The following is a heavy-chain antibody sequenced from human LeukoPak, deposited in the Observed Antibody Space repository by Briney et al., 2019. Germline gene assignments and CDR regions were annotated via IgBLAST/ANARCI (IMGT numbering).Heavy chain of an antibody. D-gene: IGHD6-13*01. CDR2: ISDSDDGT. Sequence: GGSLRLSSAASGFTFRTYAMSWVRQAPGKGLEWVSGISDSDDGTYYAESVKGRFTISRDNSKNTVFLQMNSLRADDTAKYYCAKDKAPGSWHTPSDFWGQGTLVTVSS. CDR1: GFTFRTYA. V-gene: IGHV3-23*01. CDR3: AKDKAPGSWHTPSDF. J-gene: IGHJ4*02.